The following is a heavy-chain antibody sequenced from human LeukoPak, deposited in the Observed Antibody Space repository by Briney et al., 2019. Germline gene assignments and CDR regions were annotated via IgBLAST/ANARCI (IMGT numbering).Heavy chain of an antibody. CDR1: GGSISSSSYY. CDR2: MYYSGTT. V-gene: IGHV4-39*07. D-gene: IGHD3-22*01. J-gene: IGHJ4*02. Sequence: SETLSLTCTVSGGSISSSSYYWGWIRQPPGKGLEWIGSMYYSGTTYYNPSLKSRVTTSVDTSNNQFSLKLSSVTAADTAVYYCARVATYYYDSSGYSRTYYFDYWGQGTLVTVSS. CDR3: ARVATYYYDSSGYSRTYYFDY.